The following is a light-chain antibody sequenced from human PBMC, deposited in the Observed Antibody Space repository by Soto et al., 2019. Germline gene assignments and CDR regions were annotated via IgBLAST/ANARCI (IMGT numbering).Light chain of an antibody. CDR1: QNVYNN. J-gene: IGKJ4*01. CDR3: QQCRNWPLT. Sequence: IVMAKSLATLSVSPVEGATLSCKASQNVYNNLAWYQQRPGQPPRLLIYDASTRATGISARFSGSGYGTEFTLTISSLQSEDFAVYFCQQCRNWPLTFGGGTKVDIK. CDR2: DAS. V-gene: IGKV3-15*01.